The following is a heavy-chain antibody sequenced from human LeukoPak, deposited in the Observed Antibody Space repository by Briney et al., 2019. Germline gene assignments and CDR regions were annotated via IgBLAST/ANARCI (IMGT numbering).Heavy chain of an antibody. V-gene: IGHV3-30*02. Sequence: GGSLRLSCAASGFTFSSSGMHWVRQAPGKGLEWVTFIRYDGSYKYYADSVKGRFTISRDNSKNTLYLQMNSLRAEDTAVYYCAKDRLPPKYGSGGNWFDPWGQGTLVTVSS. CDR3: AKDRLPPKYGSGGNWFDP. CDR2: IRYDGSYK. D-gene: IGHD3-10*01. J-gene: IGHJ5*02. CDR1: GFTFSSSG.